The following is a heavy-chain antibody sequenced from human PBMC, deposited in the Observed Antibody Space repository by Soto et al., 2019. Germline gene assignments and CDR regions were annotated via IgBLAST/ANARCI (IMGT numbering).Heavy chain of an antibody. Sequence: EVQLLESGGGLVQPGGSLRLSCAASRFTFSSYAMTWVRQAPGKGLEWVSAISDSADSTYYADSVRGRFTVSRDNSKNTLYLQMNSLRAEDTAVYYCAKHCSGVSSLPRGQGTLVTVSS. CDR3: AKHCSGVSSLP. CDR2: ISDSADST. V-gene: IGHV3-23*01. CDR1: RFTFSSYA. J-gene: IGHJ4*02. D-gene: IGHD2-15*01.